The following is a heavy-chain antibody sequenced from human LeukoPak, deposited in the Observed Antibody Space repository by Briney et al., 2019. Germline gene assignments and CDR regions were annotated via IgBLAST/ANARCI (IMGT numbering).Heavy chain of an antibody. CDR1: GFTFDDYG. Sequence: GGSLRLSYAASGFTFDDYGMSWVRQAPGKGLEWVSGINWNGGSTGYADSVKGRFTISRDNAKNSLYLQMNSLRAEDTALYYCARRIVATIKGRGYYFDYWGQGTLVTVSS. J-gene: IGHJ4*02. D-gene: IGHD5-12*01. CDR2: INWNGGST. CDR3: ARRIVATIKGRGYYFDY. V-gene: IGHV3-20*03.